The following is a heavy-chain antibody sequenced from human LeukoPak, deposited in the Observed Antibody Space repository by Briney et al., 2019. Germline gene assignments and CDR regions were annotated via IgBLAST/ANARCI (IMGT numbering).Heavy chain of an antibody. CDR3: ARQSMVRGVIRVNWFDP. D-gene: IGHD3-10*01. CDR1: GGSISSSSYY. V-gene: IGHV4-39*01. Sequence: SETLSLTCTVSGGSISSSSYYWGWIRQSPGKGLEWIGSIYYSGSTYYNPSLKSRVTISVDTSKNQFSLKLSSVTAADTAVYYCARQSMVRGVIRVNWFDPWGQGTLVTVSS. J-gene: IGHJ5*02. CDR2: IYYSGST.